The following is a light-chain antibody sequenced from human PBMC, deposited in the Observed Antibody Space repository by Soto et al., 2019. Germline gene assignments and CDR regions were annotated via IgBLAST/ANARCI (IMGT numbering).Light chain of an antibody. Sequence: GDRVTITCQASQDISNYLNWYQQKPGEAPKLLISDGSNLETGVPSRFSGSGSGTHFTFTISSLQPEDFATYHCQQYEKVGLTFGGGTKVDIK. CDR2: DGS. J-gene: IGKJ4*01. CDR1: QDISNY. CDR3: QQYEKVGLT. V-gene: IGKV1-33*01.